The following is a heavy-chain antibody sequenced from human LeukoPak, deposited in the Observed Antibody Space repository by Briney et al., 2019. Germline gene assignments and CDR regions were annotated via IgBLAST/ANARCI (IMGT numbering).Heavy chain of an antibody. D-gene: IGHD3-22*01. CDR3: AKEAPVAGEGDYYDSSGYD. J-gene: IGHJ4*02. CDR2: IKSKTDGGTT. V-gene: IGHV3-15*01. CDR1: GFTFSNAW. Sequence: GGSLRLSCAASGFTFSNAWMSWVRQAPGKGLEWVGRIKSKTDGGTTDYAAPVKGRFTISRDDSKNTLYLQMNSLRAEDTAVYYCAKEAPVAGEGDYYDSSGYDWGQGTLVTVSS.